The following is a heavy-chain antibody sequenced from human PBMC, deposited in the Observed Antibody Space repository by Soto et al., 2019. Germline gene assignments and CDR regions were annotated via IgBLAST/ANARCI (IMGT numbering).Heavy chain of an antibody. Sequence: GASVKVSCKASGYTFSSYGISWVRQAPGQGIEWMGWISGYNRNTSYAQKLQGGVTMTTDTSTSTAYMELASLRPDDTVVYYCVRDGHGARRYCSAGICYPLDYWGQGILVTVSS. CDR3: VRDGHGARRYCSAGICYPLDY. J-gene: IGHJ4*02. CDR1: GYTFSSYG. V-gene: IGHV1-18*01. CDR2: ISGYNRNT. D-gene: IGHD2-15*01.